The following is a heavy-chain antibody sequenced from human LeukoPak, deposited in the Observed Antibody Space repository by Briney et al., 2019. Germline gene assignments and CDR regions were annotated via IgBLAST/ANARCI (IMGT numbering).Heavy chain of an antibody. CDR1: GGSFSGYY. J-gene: IGHJ4*02. Sequence: SETLSLTCAVYGGSFSGYYWSWIRQPPGKGLEWIGEINHSGSTNYNPSLKSRVTISVDTSKNQFSLKLSSVTAADTAVYYCARRGTRGHSRGHRQPEFDYWGQGTLVTVSS. V-gene: IGHV4-34*01. D-gene: IGHD5-18*01. CDR3: ARRGTRGHSRGHRQPEFDY. CDR2: INHSGST.